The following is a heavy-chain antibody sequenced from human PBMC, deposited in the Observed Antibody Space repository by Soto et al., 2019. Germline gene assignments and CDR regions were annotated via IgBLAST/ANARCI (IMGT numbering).Heavy chain of an antibody. Sequence: QVQLVQSGAEVKKPGASVKVSCKASGYTFTSYGISWVRQAPEQGLDWMGWISAYNGNTNYAQKLQGRVTMTTDTSTSTAYMELRSLRSDDTAVYYCARDRTRYSYGWNFDYWGQGTLVTVSS. CDR1: GYTFTSYG. CDR2: ISAYNGNT. V-gene: IGHV1-18*01. D-gene: IGHD5-18*01. J-gene: IGHJ4*02. CDR3: ARDRTRYSYGWNFDY.